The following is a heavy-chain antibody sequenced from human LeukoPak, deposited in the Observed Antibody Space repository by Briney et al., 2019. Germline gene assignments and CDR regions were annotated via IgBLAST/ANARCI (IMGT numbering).Heavy chain of an antibody. V-gene: IGHV4-61*01. CDR3: ARDGGSSSLYGMVV. CDR1: GGSVSSGSYY. Sequence: SETLSLTCTVSGGSVSSGSYYWSWIRQPPGKGLEWIGYIYYSGSTNYNPSLKSRVTISVDTSKNQFSLKLSSVTAADTAVYYCARDGGSSSLYGMVVWGQGTTVTVSS. CDR2: IYYSGST. J-gene: IGHJ6*02. D-gene: IGHD6-13*01.